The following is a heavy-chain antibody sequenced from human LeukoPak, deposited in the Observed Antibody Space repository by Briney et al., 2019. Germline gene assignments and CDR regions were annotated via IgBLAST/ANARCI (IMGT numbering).Heavy chain of an antibody. CDR1: GYTFTGYY. D-gene: IGHD2-15*01. Sequence: ASVKVSCKASGYTFTGYYMHWVRQAPGQGLEWMGRINPNSGGTNYAQKFQGRVTMTRDTSISTAYMELSRLRSDDTAVYYCARGVRSDCYSCFDYWGQGTLVTVSS. V-gene: IGHV1-2*06. J-gene: IGHJ4*02. CDR2: INPNSGGT. CDR3: ARGVRSDCYSCFDY.